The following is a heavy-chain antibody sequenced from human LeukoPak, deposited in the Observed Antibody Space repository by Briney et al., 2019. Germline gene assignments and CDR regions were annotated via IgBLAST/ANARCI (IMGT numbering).Heavy chain of an antibody. CDR3: ARVYGSGSSYHPDY. J-gene: IGHJ4*02. D-gene: IGHD3-10*01. CDR1: VYTFPAYY. CDR2: INPNSGGT. Sequence: GASVKVSCKASVYTFPAYYMHWVRQAPGQGLEGMGWINPNSGGTKSSQKFQDRVTLTRYTSISTAYMELGSLRSDDSAIYYCARVYGSGSSYHPDYWGQGTLVTVSS. V-gene: IGHV1-2*02.